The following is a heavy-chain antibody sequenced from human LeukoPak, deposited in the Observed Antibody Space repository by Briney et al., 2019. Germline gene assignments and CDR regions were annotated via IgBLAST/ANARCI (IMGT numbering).Heavy chain of an antibody. CDR2: IKSKTDGGTT. D-gene: IGHD2-21*02. Sequence: GGFLRLSCAASGFTFSNAWMTWVRQAPGKGLEWVGRIKSKTDGGTTDYAAPVKGRFTISRDDSKNTLYLQMNSLKTEDTAVYYCTREAVTANGYFDYWGQGTLVTVSS. J-gene: IGHJ4*02. CDR1: GFTFSNAW. CDR3: TREAVTANGYFDY. V-gene: IGHV3-15*01.